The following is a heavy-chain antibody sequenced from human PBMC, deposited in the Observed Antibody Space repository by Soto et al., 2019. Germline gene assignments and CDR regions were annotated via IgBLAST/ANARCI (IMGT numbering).Heavy chain of an antibody. Sequence: EVQLVESGGGLVKPWGSLRLSCAASGFTFSSYNMHWVRQAPGQGLEWVSSISASSTYIYYADSVKGPFTISRDNAKNAMYLLMNSLRAEDTAVYYCARKGNFYDGGASRDYWGQGTLVTVSS. CDR1: GFTFSSYN. D-gene: IGHD3-22*01. CDR2: ISASSTYI. CDR3: ARKGNFYDGGASRDY. V-gene: IGHV3-21*01. J-gene: IGHJ4*02.